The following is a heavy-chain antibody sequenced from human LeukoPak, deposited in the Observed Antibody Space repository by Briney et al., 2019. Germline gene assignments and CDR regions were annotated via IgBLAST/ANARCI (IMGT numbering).Heavy chain of an antibody. D-gene: IGHD4-4*01. CDR2: IRWNSGGI. V-gene: IGHV3-9*01. J-gene: IGHJ4*02. Sequence: PGGSLRLSCAASGFTFHDYAMHWVRQAPGKGLEWVSGIRWNSGGIAYADSVKGRFTISRDNAKNSLYLQMNSLRAEDTAVYYCARDLNYSFDYWGQGTLVTVSS. CDR3: ARDLNYSFDY. CDR1: GFTFHDYA.